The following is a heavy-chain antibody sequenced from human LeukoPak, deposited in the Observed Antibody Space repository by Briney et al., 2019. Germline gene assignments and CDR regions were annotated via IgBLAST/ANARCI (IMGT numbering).Heavy chain of an antibody. D-gene: IGHD2-2*01. J-gene: IGHJ4*02. V-gene: IGHV3-23*01. Sequence: GGSLRLSCAASGFTFSSYAMSWVRQAPGKGLEWVSAISGSGGSTYYADSVKGRFTISRDNAKNSQYLQMNSLRAEDTAVYYCARDYCSSTSCYHFDYWGQGTLVTVSS. CDR2: ISGSGGST. CDR3: ARDYCSSTSCYHFDY. CDR1: GFTFSSYA.